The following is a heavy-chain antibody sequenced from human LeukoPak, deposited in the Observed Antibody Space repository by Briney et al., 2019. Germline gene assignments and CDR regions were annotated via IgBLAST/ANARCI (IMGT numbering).Heavy chain of an antibody. CDR3: ARDKAHLAAAGFIDY. CDR1: GFTFRSYG. J-gene: IGHJ4*02. D-gene: IGHD6-13*01. Sequence: GGSLRLSCAASGFTFRSYGMHWVSQAPGKGLEWVANIKQDGSEKYYVDSVMGRFTISRDNAKNSLYLQMNSLRAEDTAVYYCARDKAHLAAAGFIDYWGQGTLVTVSS. V-gene: IGHV3-7*01. CDR2: IKQDGSEK.